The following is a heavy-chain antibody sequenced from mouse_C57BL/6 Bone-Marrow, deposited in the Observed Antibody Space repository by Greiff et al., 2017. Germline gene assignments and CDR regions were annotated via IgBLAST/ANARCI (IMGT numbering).Heavy chain of an antibody. CDR2: IDPENGDT. D-gene: IGHD1-1*01. CDR1: GFNIKDDY. CDR3: TTDSYPY. J-gene: IGHJ3*01. Sequence: VQLQQSWAELVRPGASVKLSCTASGFNIKDDYMHWVKQRPEQGLEWIGWIDPENGDTEYASKFQGKATITADTSSNTAYLQLSSLTSEDTAVYYCTTDSYPYWGQGTLVTVSA. V-gene: IGHV14-4*01.